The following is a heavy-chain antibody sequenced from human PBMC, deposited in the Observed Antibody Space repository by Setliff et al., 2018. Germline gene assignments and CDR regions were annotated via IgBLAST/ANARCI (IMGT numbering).Heavy chain of an antibody. D-gene: IGHD6-19*01. Sequence: GGSLRLSCAASGFIFSNHGMHWVRQAPGKGLEWVTFIRHDGNNKYYRDSVRGRFTISRDNSKNTLFLEIDSLRSEDTGLYYCAREGSIGWSQYFHHWGQGTPVTVSS. CDR3: AREGSIGWSQYFHH. V-gene: IGHV3-30*02. CDR2: IRHDGNNK. CDR1: GFIFSNHG. J-gene: IGHJ1*01.